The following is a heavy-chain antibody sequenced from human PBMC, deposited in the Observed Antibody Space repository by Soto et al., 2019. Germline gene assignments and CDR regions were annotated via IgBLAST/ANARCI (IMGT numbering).Heavy chain of an antibody. D-gene: IGHD6-13*01. CDR2: ISDNGGTT. V-gene: IGHV3-23*01. CDR3: AKDPQQPIVYFGY. Sequence: GGSLRLSCAASEFTFSNYAMSWVRQAPGKGLEWVSSISDNGGTTYYADSVKGRFTISRDNSKNTLYLQMNSLRAEDTAVYYCAKDPQQPIVYFGYWDQGTQVTVSS. CDR1: EFTFSNYA. J-gene: IGHJ4*02.